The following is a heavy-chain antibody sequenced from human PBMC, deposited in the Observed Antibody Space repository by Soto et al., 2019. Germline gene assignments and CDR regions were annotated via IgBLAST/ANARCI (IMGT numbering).Heavy chain of an antibody. Sequence: QVQLVQSGAEVKKPGASVKVSCKTSGFTFTNYVLFWVRQAPGQRLEWVGWIHAGNGNTESSEKFQGRVTLTTDTSASTAYMELSSLRSEDTALYYCARDVFYYFRTGSPSHFFDFWGQGSLVTVSS. D-gene: IGHD3-3*01. CDR2: IHAGNGNT. CDR1: GFTFTNYV. CDR3: ARDVFYYFRTGSPSHFFDF. V-gene: IGHV1-3*01. J-gene: IGHJ4*02.